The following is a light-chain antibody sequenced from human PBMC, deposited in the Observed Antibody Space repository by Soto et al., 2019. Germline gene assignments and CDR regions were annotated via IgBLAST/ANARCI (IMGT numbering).Light chain of an antibody. CDR2: SHN. CDR3: AAWDDSLNGWV. CDR1: SSNIGGYT. V-gene: IGLV1-44*01. Sequence: QLVLTQPPSASGTPGQRVTISCSGSSSNIGGYTVNWYQQLPGTAPKLLIYSHNQRPSGVPDRFSGSKSGTSASLAISGLQSEDEADYYCAAWDDSLNGWVFGGGTKLTVL. J-gene: IGLJ3*02.